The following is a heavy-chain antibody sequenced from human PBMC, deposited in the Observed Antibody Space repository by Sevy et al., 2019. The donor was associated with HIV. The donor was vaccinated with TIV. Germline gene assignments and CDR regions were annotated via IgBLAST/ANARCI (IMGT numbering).Heavy chain of an antibody. D-gene: IGHD1-26*01. V-gene: IGHV1-69*13. CDR3: ARARGGATFFDY. J-gene: IGHJ4*02. CDR2: IIPIFGTA. Sequence: ASVKVSCKASGGTFSSYAISWVRQAPGQGLEWMGGIIPIFGTANYAQKFQGRVTITADESTSTAYMELSSLGSEDTAVYDCARARGGATFFDYWGQGTLVTVSS. CDR1: GGTFSSYA.